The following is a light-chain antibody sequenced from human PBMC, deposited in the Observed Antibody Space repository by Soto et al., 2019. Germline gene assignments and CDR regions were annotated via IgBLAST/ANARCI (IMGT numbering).Light chain of an antibody. CDR3: QQYNNWPLT. J-gene: IGKJ4*01. Sequence: VMMQSPATLSVAPGEGATLSCSASQTVYSNLAWYQQKPGQAPRLLISGASTRATGIPARFSGSGSGTEFTLTISSLQSEDFAVYYCQQYNNWPLTFGGGTKVEIK. CDR2: GAS. V-gene: IGKV3-15*01. CDR1: QTVYSN.